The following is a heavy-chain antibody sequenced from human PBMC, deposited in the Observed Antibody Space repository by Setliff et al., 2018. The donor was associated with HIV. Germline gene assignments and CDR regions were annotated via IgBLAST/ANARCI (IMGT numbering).Heavy chain of an antibody. J-gene: IGHJ4*02. CDR1: GSTFSHYA. Sequence: GASVKVSCKASGSTFSHYAIHWVRQAPGQRLEWMGWINADNGDTRNSQKFQGRVTITRDGPATTGYMELTSLKSEDTAVYYCARGSDSSTGWDTGFDYWGQGTLVTVSS. CDR3: ARGSDSSTGWDTGFDY. V-gene: IGHV1-3*01. D-gene: IGHD6-19*01. CDR2: INADNGDT.